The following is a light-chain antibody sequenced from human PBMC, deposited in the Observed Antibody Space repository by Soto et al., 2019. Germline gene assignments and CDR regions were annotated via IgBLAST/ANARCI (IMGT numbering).Light chain of an antibody. CDR3: GTWDSSLSGWG. CDR1: SSNIGNNY. CDR2: DNN. V-gene: IGLV1-51*01. Sequence: QSVLTQPPSVSAAPGQKVTISCSGSSSNIGNNYVSWYQQLPGTAPKVLIYDNNKRPSGIPDRFSGSKSGTSATLGITGLQTVDEADYYCGTWDSSLSGWGFGGGTKVTVL. J-gene: IGLJ3*02.